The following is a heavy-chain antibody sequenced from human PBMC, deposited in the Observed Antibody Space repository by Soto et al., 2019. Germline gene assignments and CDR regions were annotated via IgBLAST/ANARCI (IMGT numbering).Heavy chain of an antibody. CDR1: GFTFSSYS. Sequence: NPGGSLRLSCAASGFTFSSYSMNWVRQAPGKGLEWVSSISSSSYIYYADSVKGRFTISRDKAKNSLYLQMNSLRAEDTAVYYCARLNGSPEDAFDIWGQGTMVTVSS. D-gene: IGHD1-1*01. V-gene: IGHV3-21*01. CDR3: ARLNGSPEDAFDI. CDR2: ISSSSYI. J-gene: IGHJ3*02.